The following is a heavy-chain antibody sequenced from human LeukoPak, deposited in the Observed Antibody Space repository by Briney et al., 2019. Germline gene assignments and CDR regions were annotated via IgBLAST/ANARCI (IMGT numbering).Heavy chain of an antibody. CDR1: GFTFSSYA. Sequence: PGGSLRLSCAASGFTFSSYAMHWVRQVPGKGLEWVAVISYDGSNKYYADSVKGRLTISRDNSKNTLYLQMNSLRAEDTAVYYCARVTSSGYYYYYYGMDVWGQGTTVTVSS. CDR3: ARVTSSGYYYYYYGMDV. J-gene: IGHJ6*02. D-gene: IGHD3-22*01. CDR2: ISYDGSNK. V-gene: IGHV3-30-3*01.